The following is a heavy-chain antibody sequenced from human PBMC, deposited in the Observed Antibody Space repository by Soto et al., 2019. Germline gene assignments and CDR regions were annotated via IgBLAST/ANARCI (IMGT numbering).Heavy chain of an antibody. CDR3: ARGRSQTSFSFEY. CDR2: ISGSGGNT. CDR1: GFTFSSYS. J-gene: IGHJ4*02. Sequence: EVQLLESGGGLEQPGGSQRLSCAASGFTFSSYSMSWVRQAPGKGLEWVSLISGSGGNTFYADSVKGRFTVSRDNSKSTLFRQMNNLRAEDTAVYYCARGRSQTSFSFEYWGQGTLVTVSS. V-gene: IGHV3-23*01.